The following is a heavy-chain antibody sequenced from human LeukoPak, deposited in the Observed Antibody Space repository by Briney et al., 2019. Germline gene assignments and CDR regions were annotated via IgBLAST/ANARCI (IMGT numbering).Heavy chain of an antibody. D-gene: IGHD5-18*01. Sequence: SETLSLTCTVSGGSVGSGDYHWTWIRQAPGKGLEWIGQSGHTNYNPSLESRVTISIDTSNNQFSLRLSTVTAADTAVYYCARTGTGYSHGHFDYWGQGNLVTVSS. CDR1: GGSVGSGDYH. J-gene: IGHJ4*02. V-gene: IGHV4-61*08. CDR2: SGHT. CDR3: ARTGTGYSHGHFDY.